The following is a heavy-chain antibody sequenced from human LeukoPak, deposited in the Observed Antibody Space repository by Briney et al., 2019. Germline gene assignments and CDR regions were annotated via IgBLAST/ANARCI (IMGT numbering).Heavy chain of an antibody. D-gene: IGHD6-6*01. CDR2: IYYSGST. Sequence: SETLSLTCTVSGGSISSYYWSWIRQPPGKGLEWIGYIYYSGSTNYNPSLKSRVTISVDTSKNQFSLKLSSVTAADTAVYYCARQFGAIIAARTNAFDIWGQGTMVTVSS. CDR1: GGSISSYY. V-gene: IGHV4-59*01. CDR3: ARQFGAIIAARTNAFDI. J-gene: IGHJ3*02.